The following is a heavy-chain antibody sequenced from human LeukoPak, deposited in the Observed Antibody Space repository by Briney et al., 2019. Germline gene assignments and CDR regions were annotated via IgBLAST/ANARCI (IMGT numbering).Heavy chain of an antibody. CDR2: INPNSGGT. CDR3: ASSGSGSYGAFDI. V-gene: IGHV1-2*02. CDR1: GYTFTGYY. J-gene: IGHJ3*02. D-gene: IGHD1-26*01. Sequence: ASVKVSCKASGYTFTGYYMHWVRQAPGQGLEWMGWINPNSGGTNYAQRFQGRVTMTRDTSISTAYMELSRLRSDDTAVYYCASSGSGSYGAFDIWGQGTMVTVSS.